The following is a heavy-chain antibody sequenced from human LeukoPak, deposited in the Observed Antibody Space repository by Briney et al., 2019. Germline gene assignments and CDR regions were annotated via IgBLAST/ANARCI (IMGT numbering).Heavy chain of an antibody. V-gene: IGHV4-4*02. Sequence: SGTLSLTCAVSGGSISSNNWWTWVRQPPGKGLEWVGEIYHSGSTNYNPSLKSRVTISVDTSKNQFSLKLSSVTAADTAVYYCARERVWDSYGLGYWGQGTLVTVSS. CDR2: IYHSGST. D-gene: IGHD5-18*01. J-gene: IGHJ4*02. CDR3: ARERVWDSYGLGY. CDR1: GGSISSNNW.